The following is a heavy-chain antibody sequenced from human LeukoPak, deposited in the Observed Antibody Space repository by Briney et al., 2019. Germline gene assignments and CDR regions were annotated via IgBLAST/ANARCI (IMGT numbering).Heavy chain of an antibody. Sequence: PSETLSLTCNVSGYSISSGYYWGWLRQPPGKGLEWIGRIYHSGSTYYNASLKSRVTISVDTSKNQISLKLISVTAADTAVYYCARGPTGHSSSSLYFDYWGQGTLVTVSS. V-gene: IGHV4-38-2*02. CDR3: ARGPTGHSSSSLYFDY. CDR2: IYHSGST. D-gene: IGHD6-6*01. J-gene: IGHJ4*02. CDR1: GYSISSGYY.